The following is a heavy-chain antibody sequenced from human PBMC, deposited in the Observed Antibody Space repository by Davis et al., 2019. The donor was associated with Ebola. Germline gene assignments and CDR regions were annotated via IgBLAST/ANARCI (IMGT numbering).Heavy chain of an antibody. CDR3: ARGSYYDFWSGHMGEVH. Sequence: LRLSCTVSGGSISSGSYYWSWIRQPAGKGLEWIGHIYTSGSTNYNPSLKSRVTISVDTSKNQFSLKLSSVTAADTAVYYCARGSYYDFWSGHMGEVHWGQGTLVTVSS. V-gene: IGHV4-61*09. J-gene: IGHJ4*02. CDR1: GGSISSGSYY. D-gene: IGHD3-3*01. CDR2: IYTSGST.